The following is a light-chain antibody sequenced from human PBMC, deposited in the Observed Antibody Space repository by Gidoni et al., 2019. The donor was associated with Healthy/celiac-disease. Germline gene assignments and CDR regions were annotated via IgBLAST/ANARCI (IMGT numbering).Light chain of an antibody. V-gene: IGLV3-19*01. CDR1: SLRSYY. CDR2: GKN. Sequence: SSELTQDPAVSVALGQTVRITCQGDSLRSYYASWYQQKPGQAPVLVIYGKNNRPSGIPERVSGSSSGNTASLTITGAQAEDEADYYCNSRDSSGIHVVFGGGTKLTVL. CDR3: NSRDSSGIHVV. J-gene: IGLJ2*01.